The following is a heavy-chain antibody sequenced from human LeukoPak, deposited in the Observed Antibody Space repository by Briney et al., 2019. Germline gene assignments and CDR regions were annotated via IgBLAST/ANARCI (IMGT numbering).Heavy chain of an antibody. J-gene: IGHJ4*02. CDR2: IKQDGSEK. D-gene: IGHD2-15*01. CDR1: GLTFNSYW. CDR3: ARGRYCSGGGCHYFDY. V-gene: IGHV3-7*01. Sequence: PGGSLRLSCAVSGLTFNSYWMSWVRQAPGKGLEWVANIKQDGSEKFYVDSVKGRFTISRDNAKSSLYLQMNSLRVEDTAVFYCARGRYCSGGGCHYFDYWGQGTLVTVSS.